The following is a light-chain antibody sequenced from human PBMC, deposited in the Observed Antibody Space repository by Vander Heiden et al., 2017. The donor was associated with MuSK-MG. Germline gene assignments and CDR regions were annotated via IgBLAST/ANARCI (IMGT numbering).Light chain of an antibody. CDR2: EVS. CDR1: SSDVGGYNH. Sequence: QSALTQPASVSGSPGQPITISCTGTSSDVGGYNHVSWYQQHPGKAPKVMIYEVSIRHSGVSNRFSGSKSGKTASLTIAGLQAEDEADYYCSSYTSSSTDVFGTGTKVTVL. V-gene: IGLV2-14*01. CDR3: SSYTSSSTDV. J-gene: IGLJ1*01.